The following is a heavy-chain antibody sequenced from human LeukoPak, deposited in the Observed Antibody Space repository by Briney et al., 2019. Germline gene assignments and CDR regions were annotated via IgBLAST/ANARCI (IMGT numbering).Heavy chain of an antibody. CDR1: GGTFSSYA. V-gene: IGHV1-69*04. CDR3: ARVKVIAAAGTEYFQD. Sequence: SVKVSCKASGGTFSSYAISWVRQAPGQGLEWMGRIIPILGIANYAQKFQGRVTITADKSTSTAYMELSSLRSEDTAVYYCARVKVIAAAGTEYFQDWGQGTLVTVSS. J-gene: IGHJ1*01. D-gene: IGHD6-13*01. CDR2: IIPILGIA.